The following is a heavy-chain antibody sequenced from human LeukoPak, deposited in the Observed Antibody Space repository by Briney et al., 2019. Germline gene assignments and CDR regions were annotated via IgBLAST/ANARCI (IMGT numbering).Heavy chain of an antibody. CDR3: ARDPSPGSSSWFYAFDI. CDR2: IYYSGST. J-gene: IGHJ3*02. CDR1: GVSISSSSYY. D-gene: IGHD6-13*01. V-gene: IGHV4-61*01. Sequence: KASETLSLTCTVSGVSISSSSYYWSWIRQPPGKGLEWIGYIYYSGSTNYNPSLKSRVTISVDTSKNQFSLKLSSVTAADTAVYYCARDPSPGSSSWFYAFDIWGQGTMVTVSS.